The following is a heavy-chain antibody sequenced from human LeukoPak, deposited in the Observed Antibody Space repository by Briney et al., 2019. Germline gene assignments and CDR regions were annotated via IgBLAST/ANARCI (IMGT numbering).Heavy chain of an antibody. V-gene: IGHV4-34*01. CDR3: ARGRLYYDSSGYYGARYYYYMDV. J-gene: IGHJ6*03. Sequence: PSETLSLTCAVYGGSFSGYYWSWIRQPPGKGLEWIGEINHSGSTNYNPSLKSRVTISVDTSKNQFSLKLSSVTAADTAVYYCARGRLYYDSSGYYGARYYYYMDVWGKGTTVTVSS. D-gene: IGHD3-22*01. CDR1: GGSFSGYY. CDR2: INHSGST.